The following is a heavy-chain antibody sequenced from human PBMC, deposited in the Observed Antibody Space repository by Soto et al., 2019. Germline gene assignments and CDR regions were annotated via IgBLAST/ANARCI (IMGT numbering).Heavy chain of an antibody. J-gene: IGHJ4*02. D-gene: IGHD3-3*01. V-gene: IGHV3-33*01. CDR3: PRDRVRTGRITVFGVLTGTFDY. CDR1: GFTFSSYG. Sequence: QVQLEESGGGVVQPGRSLRLSCEVSGFTFSSYGMHWVRQATGKGPEWVAVIWYEGTNDNYADSVKGRFTISKDNSKNTLYLQMNSLRDEDTAVYYCPRDRVRTGRITVFGVLTGTFDYWGQGTLVTVSS. CDR2: IWYEGTND.